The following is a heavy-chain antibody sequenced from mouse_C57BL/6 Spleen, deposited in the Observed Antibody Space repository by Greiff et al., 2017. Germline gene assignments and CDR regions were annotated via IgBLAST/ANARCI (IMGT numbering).Heavy chain of an antibody. CDR1: GFSLTSYG. Sequence: QVQLQQSGPGLVQPSQSLSITCTVSGFSLTSYGVHWVRQSPGKGLEWLGVIWRGGSTDYNAAFMSRLSITKDNSKSQVFFKMNSLQADDTAIYYCAKKFGNYGLYAMDYWGQGTSVTVSS. CDR3: AKKFGNYGLYAMDY. CDR2: IWRGGST. V-gene: IGHV2-5*01. J-gene: IGHJ4*01. D-gene: IGHD2-1*01.